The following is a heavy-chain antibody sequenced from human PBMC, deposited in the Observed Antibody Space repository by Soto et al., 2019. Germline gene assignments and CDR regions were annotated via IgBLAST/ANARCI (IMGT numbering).Heavy chain of an antibody. V-gene: IGHV4-59*01. CDR3: ARDRGKPMTKRDAFDI. D-gene: IGHD3-22*01. CDR1: GGSIRSYY. Sequence: PSPTLSLTXTVSGGSIRSYYWSWIRQPPGEGLEWVGYIYYSGRTNYNPSLKSRVTIAVDTSKNQFSLKLSSVTAADTAVYYCARDRGKPMTKRDAFDIWGQGTMVT. CDR2: IYYSGRT. J-gene: IGHJ3*02.